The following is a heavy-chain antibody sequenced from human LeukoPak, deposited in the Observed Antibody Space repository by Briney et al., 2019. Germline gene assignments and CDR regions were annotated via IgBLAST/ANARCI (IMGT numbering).Heavy chain of an antibody. CDR1: GGTFSSYA. D-gene: IGHD1-1*01. V-gene: IGHV1-46*01. CDR2: INPSGGST. CDR3: ARGTGTGSFDP. Sequence: GASVKVSCKASGGTFSSYAISWVRQAPGQGLEWMGIINPSGGSTSYAQKFQGRVTMTGDTSTSTVYMELSSLRSEDTAVYYCARGTGTGSFDPWGQGTLVTVSS. J-gene: IGHJ5*02.